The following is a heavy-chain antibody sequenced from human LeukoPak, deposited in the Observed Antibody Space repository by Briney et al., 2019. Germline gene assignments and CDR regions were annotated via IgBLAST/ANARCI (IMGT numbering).Heavy chain of an antibody. V-gene: IGHV3-30*18. J-gene: IGHJ4*02. CDR1: GFSFSNYD. CDR3: AKERCSGGSCYSAGEYFDY. CDR2: ISFDGTNK. Sequence: TGGSLRLSCTTSGFSFSNYDIHCVRQAPGKGLEWSAVISFDGTNKYYADSVKGRFTISRDNSKNTLYLQMNRLRDEDTAVYYCAKERCSGGSCYSAGEYFDYWGQGTLVTVSS. D-gene: IGHD2-15*01.